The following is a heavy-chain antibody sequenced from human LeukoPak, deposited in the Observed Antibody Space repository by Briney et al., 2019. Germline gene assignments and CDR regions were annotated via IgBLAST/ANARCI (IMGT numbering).Heavy chain of an antibody. D-gene: IGHD3-22*01. CDR3: ARLPPGSQDSSGYYYYYYYMDV. CDR1: GYTFTSYG. CDR2: ISAYNGNT. V-gene: IGHV1-18*01. Sequence: ASVKVSCKASGYTFTSYGISWVRQAPGQGLEWMGWISAYNGNTNYAQKLQGRVTMTTDTSTSTAYMELRSLRSDDTAVYYCARLPPGSQDSSGYYYYYYYMDVWGKGTTVTISS. J-gene: IGHJ6*03.